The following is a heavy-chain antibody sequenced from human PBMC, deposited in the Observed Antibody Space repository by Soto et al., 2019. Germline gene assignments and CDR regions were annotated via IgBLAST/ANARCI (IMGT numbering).Heavy chain of an antibody. D-gene: IGHD2-15*01. CDR2: ISSSSSYT. CDR1: GFTFSDYY. Sequence: QVQLVESGGGLVKHGGSLRLSCAASGFTFSDYYMSWIRQAPGKGLEWVSYISSSSSYTNYADSVKGRFTISRDNAKNSLYLQMNSLRAEDTAVYYCARRYCSGGSCYPFDYWGQGTLVTVSS. J-gene: IGHJ4*02. CDR3: ARRYCSGGSCYPFDY. V-gene: IGHV3-11*06.